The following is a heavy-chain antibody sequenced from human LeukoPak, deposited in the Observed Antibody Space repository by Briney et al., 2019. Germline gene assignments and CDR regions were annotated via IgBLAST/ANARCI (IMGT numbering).Heavy chain of an antibody. CDR2: ISAYNGNT. Sequence: ASVKVSCKASGYTFTSYGISWVRQAPGQGLEWMGWISAYNGNTNYARKLQGRVTMTTDTSTSTAYMELRSLRSDDTAVYYCASPTETTVDAFDIWGQGTMVTVSS. J-gene: IGHJ3*02. V-gene: IGHV1-18*01. CDR3: ASPTETTVDAFDI. CDR1: GYTFTSYG. D-gene: IGHD4-17*01.